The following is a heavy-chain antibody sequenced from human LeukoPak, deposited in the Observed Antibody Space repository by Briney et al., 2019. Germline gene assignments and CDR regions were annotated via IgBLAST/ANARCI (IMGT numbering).Heavy chain of an antibody. J-gene: IGHJ4*02. V-gene: IGHV3-48*01. Sequence: GGSLRLSCAASGFTFSSYSVSWVRQAPGKGLEWVSYISSSSSPIYYADSVRGRFTISRDNAKNSLYLQMNSLRAEDTAVYYCARIGSDSSGWQHSNYFDYWGQGTLVTVSS. CDR2: ISSSSSPI. CDR3: ARIGSDSSGWQHSNYFDY. CDR1: GFTFSSYS. D-gene: IGHD6-19*01.